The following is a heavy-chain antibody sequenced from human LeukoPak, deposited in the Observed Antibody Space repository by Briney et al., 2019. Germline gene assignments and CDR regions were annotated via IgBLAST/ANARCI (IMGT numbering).Heavy chain of an antibody. CDR2: INSDGSST. Sequence: GGSLRLSCTASGFNFSSYWMHWVRQAPGKGLVWVSRINSDGSSTSYADSVKGRFTISRDNAKNTLYLQMNSLRAEDTAVYYCAGVIYSSGRYFDYWGQGTLVTVSS. D-gene: IGHD6-19*01. CDR3: AGVIYSSGRYFDY. J-gene: IGHJ4*02. CDR1: GFNFSSYW. V-gene: IGHV3-74*01.